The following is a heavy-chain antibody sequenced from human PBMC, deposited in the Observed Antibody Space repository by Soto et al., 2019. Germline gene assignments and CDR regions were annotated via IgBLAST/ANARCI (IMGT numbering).Heavy chain of an antibody. Sequence: AASVKVSCKASGYTFTSYFMHWVRQAPGQGLEWMGIINPSSGSTNYAQKFQGRVTMTRDTSTSTAYMELRSLRSDDTAVYYCAAWRAYSSSWAAFDIWGQGTMVTVSS. D-gene: IGHD6-13*01. CDR2: INPSSGST. CDR3: AAWRAYSSSWAAFDI. CDR1: GYTFTSYF. V-gene: IGHV1-46*01. J-gene: IGHJ3*02.